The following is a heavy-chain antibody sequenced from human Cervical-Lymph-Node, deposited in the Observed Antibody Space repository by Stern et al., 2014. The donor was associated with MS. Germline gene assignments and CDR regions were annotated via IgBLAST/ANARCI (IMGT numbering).Heavy chain of an antibody. Sequence: EAQLVESGGGLVRPGGSLRLSCAASGFNFRNYWMSWVRQAPGKGLEWVGHIDRDGSEKNYADSVKGRFTISRDNAKNSLYLEMNSLRDEDTAVYYCVREDSDFDYWGQGTLVAVSS. CDR2: IDRDGSEK. V-gene: IGHV3-7*01. J-gene: IGHJ4*02. CDR1: GFNFRNYW. CDR3: VREDSDFDY.